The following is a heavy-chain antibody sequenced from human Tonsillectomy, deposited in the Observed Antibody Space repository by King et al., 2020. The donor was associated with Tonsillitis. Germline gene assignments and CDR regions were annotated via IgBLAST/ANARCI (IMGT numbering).Heavy chain of an antibody. CDR2: INPSGGST. Sequence: EQLVQSGAEVKKPGASVKISCKTSGYTFTNYYIHWVRQAPGLGLEWMALINPSGGSTTSAQKFQGRVTMTRDTSTSTVYMELTSLRSEDTAVYYCARGVGDMDVWGQGTTVTVSS. V-gene: IGHV1-46*01. J-gene: IGHJ6*02. CDR1: GYTFTNYY. CDR3: ARGVGDMDV.